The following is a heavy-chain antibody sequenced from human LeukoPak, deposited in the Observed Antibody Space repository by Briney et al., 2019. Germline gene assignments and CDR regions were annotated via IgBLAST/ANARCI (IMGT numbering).Heavy chain of an antibody. CDR3: ASQTGYYKHGFDA. V-gene: IGHV4-39*01. D-gene: IGHD3-9*01. Sequence: PSETLSLTCTVSGGAISSNNYYWGWVRQPPGQGLEWIGSVSYSGSTYYNPSLRSRVTISVDTSKNPFSLNVRTVTAADTAFYSCASQTGYYKHGFDAWGQGTLVTASS. CDR1: GGAISSNNYY. J-gene: IGHJ5*02. CDR2: VSYSGST.